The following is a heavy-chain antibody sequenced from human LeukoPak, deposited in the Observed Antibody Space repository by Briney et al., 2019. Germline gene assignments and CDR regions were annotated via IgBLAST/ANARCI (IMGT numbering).Heavy chain of an antibody. J-gene: IGHJ6*03. D-gene: IGHD4-11*01. Sequence: SETLSLTCTVSGDSVSNYFWSWIRQPPGKGLEWIGYVFYTGRTNYNPTLKSRVTISIDTSRNQFSLKMKSVTAADTAVYYCARDFWSSNGVKDYFYYMEVWGKGTTVTVSS. V-gene: IGHV4-59*02. CDR1: GDSVSNYF. CDR3: ARDFWSSNGVKDYFYYMEV. CDR2: VFYTGRT.